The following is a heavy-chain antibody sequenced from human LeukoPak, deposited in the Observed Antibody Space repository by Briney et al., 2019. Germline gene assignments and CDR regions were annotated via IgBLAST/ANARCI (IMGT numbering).Heavy chain of an antibody. CDR3: AKGGWNFDY. CDR1: GGSFSGYY. V-gene: IGHV4-34*01. J-gene: IGHJ4*02. D-gene: IGHD6-19*01. CDR2: INHSGST. Sequence: SETLSLTCAVYGGSFSGYYWSWIRQPPGKGLEWIGEINHSGSTNYNPSLKSRVTISVDTSKNQFSLKLSSVTAADTAVYYCAKGGWNFDYWGQGTLVTVSS.